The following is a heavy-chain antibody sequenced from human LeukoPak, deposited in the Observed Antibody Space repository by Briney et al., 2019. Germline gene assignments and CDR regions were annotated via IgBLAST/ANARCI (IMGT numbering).Heavy chain of an antibody. J-gene: IGHJ4*02. D-gene: IGHD4-17*01. CDR2: IYTSGST. Sequence: SETLSLTCTVSGGSISSGSYYWSWIRQPAGKGLEWIGRIYTSGSTNYNPSLKSRVTISVDTPKNQFSLKLSSVTAADTAVYYCARGGDYGEIDYWGQGTLVTVSS. CDR3: ARGGDYGEIDY. V-gene: IGHV4-61*02. CDR1: GGSISSGSYY.